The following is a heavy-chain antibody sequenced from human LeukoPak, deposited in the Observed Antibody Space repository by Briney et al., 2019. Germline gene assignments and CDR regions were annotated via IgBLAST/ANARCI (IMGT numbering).Heavy chain of an antibody. CDR2: ISSRSSTI. J-gene: IGHJ3*02. CDR1: GFTFSSYS. D-gene: IGHD2-2*01. V-gene: IGHV3-48*02. Sequence: GGSLRLSCAASGFTFSSYSMNWVRQAPGKGLEWVSYISSRSSTIYYADSVMGRFTISRDNAKNSLYLQMNSLRDEDTAVYYCAREGYCSSTSCYDDAFDIWGQGTMVIVSS. CDR3: AREGYCSSTSCYDDAFDI.